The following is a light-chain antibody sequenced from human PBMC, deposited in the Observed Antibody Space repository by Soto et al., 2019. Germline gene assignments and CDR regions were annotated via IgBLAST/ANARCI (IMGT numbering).Light chain of an antibody. J-gene: IGKJ1*01. V-gene: IGKV3-15*01. Sequence: EIVMTQSPATLSVSPGERATLSCRASQRVSSNLAWYQQKPGQAPRHHIYGASTRATGIPARFSGSGSGTEFTLTISSRQSEDFAVYYCQQYNNWPPWTFGQGTKVEIK. CDR3: QQYNNWPPWT. CDR2: GAS. CDR1: QRVSSN.